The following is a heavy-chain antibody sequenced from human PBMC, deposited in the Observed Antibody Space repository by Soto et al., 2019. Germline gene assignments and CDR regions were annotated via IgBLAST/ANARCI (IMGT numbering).Heavy chain of an antibody. D-gene: IGHD3-22*01. V-gene: IGHV3-20*01. J-gene: IGHJ4*02. CDR1: GFTFDDFT. Sequence: EVHLVDSGGGVVRPVGSLRLSCSASGFTFDDFTMTWVRQVPGKGLEWVAIINWNGDTTSYADSVRGRFTISRDNAKNSLFLQMNTLRAEDTDLYHCARNRDDSTGYYDYWGQGTLVTVSS. CDR2: INWNGDTT. CDR3: ARNRDDSTGYYDY.